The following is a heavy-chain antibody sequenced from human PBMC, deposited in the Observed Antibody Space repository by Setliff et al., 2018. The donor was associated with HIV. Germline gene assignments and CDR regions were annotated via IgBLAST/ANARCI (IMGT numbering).Heavy chain of an antibody. V-gene: IGHV3-74*01. CDR1: GFNFTNYW. CDR3: ATGCSGGSCFDH. D-gene: IGHD2-15*01. J-gene: IGHJ4*02. Sequence: GESLKISCAASGFNFTNYWMHWVRQAPGKGLVWVSRINIDGSSAKYADFVKGRFTVSRDNAKGTLYLQMNTLRPDDTAVYFCATGCSGGSCFDHWGQGNMVTVSS. CDR2: INIDGSSA.